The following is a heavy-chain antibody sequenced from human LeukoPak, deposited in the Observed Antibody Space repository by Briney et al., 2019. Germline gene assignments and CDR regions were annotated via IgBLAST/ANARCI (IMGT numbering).Heavy chain of an antibody. CDR2: IYYSGST. CDR1: GGSISSYY. Sequence: SETLSLTCTVSGGSISSYYWRWIRQPPGKGLEWIGYIYYSGSTNYNPSLKSRVTISVDTSKNQFSLKLSSVTAADTAVYYCARAHKLNAFDIWGQGTMVTVSS. CDR3: ARAHKLNAFDI. J-gene: IGHJ3*02. V-gene: IGHV4-59*01. D-gene: IGHD1-1*01.